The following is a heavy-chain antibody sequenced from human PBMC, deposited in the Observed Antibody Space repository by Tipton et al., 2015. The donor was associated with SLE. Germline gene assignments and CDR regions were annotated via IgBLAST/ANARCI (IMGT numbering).Heavy chain of an antibody. V-gene: IGHV4-59*01. CDR3: ARLGTGIFDY. CDR2: IYYSGST. Sequence: TLSLTCNVSGGPISRNYWSWIRQPPGKGLEWIGYIYYSGSTNYNPSLKSRVTISVDTSKNQFSLKLSSVTAADAAVYYCARLGTGIFDYWGQGTLLTVSS. CDR1: GGPISRNY. J-gene: IGHJ4*02. D-gene: IGHD1-1*01.